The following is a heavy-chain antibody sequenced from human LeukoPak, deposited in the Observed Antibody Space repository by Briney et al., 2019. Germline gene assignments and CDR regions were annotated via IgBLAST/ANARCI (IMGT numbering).Heavy chain of an antibody. V-gene: IGHV4-39*01. CDR2: IYYSGST. J-gene: IGHJ4*02. D-gene: IGHD6-13*01. CDR3: ARRAGYSSSSAQSPFDY. Sequence: PSETLSLTCTVSGGSISSSSYYWGWIRQPPGKGLEWIGSIYYSGSTYYSPSLKSRVTISVDTSKNQFSLKLSSVTAADTAVYYCARRAGYSSSSAQSPFDYWGQGTLVTVSS. CDR1: GGSISSSSYY.